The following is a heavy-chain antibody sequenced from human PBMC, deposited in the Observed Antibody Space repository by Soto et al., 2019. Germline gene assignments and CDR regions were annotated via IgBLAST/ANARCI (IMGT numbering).Heavy chain of an antibody. Sequence: SETLSLTCTVSGGSISNFYWSWIRQPPGKGLEWIGYISYSGNTNYNPSLKSRVPISVDTSKNQLSLNLTSVTAADTAVYYCARAPMVLSRSYFDSWGQGTPVTVSS. CDR3: ARAPMVLSRSYFDS. V-gene: IGHV4-59*01. J-gene: IGHJ4*02. CDR2: ISYSGNT. D-gene: IGHD2-8*01. CDR1: GGSISNFY.